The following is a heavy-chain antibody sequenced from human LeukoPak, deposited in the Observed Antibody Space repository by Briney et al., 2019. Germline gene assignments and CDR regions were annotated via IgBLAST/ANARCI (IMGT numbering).Heavy chain of an antibody. CDR3: ARDVRTDYYDSSGYHDAFDI. J-gene: IGHJ3*02. D-gene: IGHD3-22*01. CDR2: ISSSSSTI. Sequence: GGSLRLSCAASGFTFSSYSMNWVRQAPGKGLEWVSYISSSSSTIYYADSVKGRFTIYRDNAKNSLYLQMNSLRAEDTAVYYCARDVRTDYYDSSGYHDAFDIWGQGTMVTVSS. CDR1: GFTFSSYS. V-gene: IGHV3-48*04.